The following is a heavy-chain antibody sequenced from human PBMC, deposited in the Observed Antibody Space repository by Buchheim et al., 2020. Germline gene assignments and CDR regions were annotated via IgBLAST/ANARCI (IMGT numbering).Heavy chain of an antibody. CDR2: ISYDGSNK. CDR3: AKDPHWIIYYYYYGMDV. CDR1: GFTFSSYG. V-gene: IGHV3-30*18. Sequence: VQLVESGGGVVQPGRSLRLSCAASGFTFSSYGMHWVRQAPGKGLEWVAVISYDGSNKYYADSVKGRFPISRDNSKNTLYLQMNSLRAEDTAVYYCAKDPHWIIYYYYYGMDVWGQGTT. D-gene: IGHD1-1*01. J-gene: IGHJ6*02.